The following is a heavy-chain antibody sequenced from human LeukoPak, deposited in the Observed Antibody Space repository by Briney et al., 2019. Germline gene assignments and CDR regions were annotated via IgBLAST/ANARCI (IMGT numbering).Heavy chain of an antibody. CDR2: IYHSGST. V-gene: IGHV4-39*07. J-gene: IGHJ6*02. Sequence: SETLSLTCTVSGGSIRSSYYYWGWIRQPPGKGLEWIGSIYHSGSTYYNPSLKSRVTISVDRSKNQFSLKLSSVTAADTAVYYCARVLTLQSYGMDVWGQGTTVTVSS. CDR1: GGSIRSSYYY. CDR3: ARVLTLQSYGMDV. D-gene: IGHD4-11*01.